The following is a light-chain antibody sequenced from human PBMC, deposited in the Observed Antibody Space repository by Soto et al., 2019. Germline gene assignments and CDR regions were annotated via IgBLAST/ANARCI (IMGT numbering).Light chain of an antibody. Sequence: DFQLTQSASLLSTSVGDRVTTTCRAGQGISSYLAWYQQKPGKAPKLLIYDASSLESGVPSRFSGSGSGTDFTLTISRREPEDFAVYYCQQYGSSPSTFGQGTKVDNK. J-gene: IGKJ1*01. CDR3: QQYGSSPST. CDR2: DAS. CDR1: QGISSY. V-gene: IGKV1-9*01.